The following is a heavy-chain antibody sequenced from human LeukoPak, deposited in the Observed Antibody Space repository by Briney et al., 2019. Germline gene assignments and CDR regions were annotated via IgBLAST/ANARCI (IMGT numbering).Heavy chain of an antibody. CDR2: IHSDGSK. Sequence: GGSLRLSCAASGFPVRSNYMTWVRQAPQKGLEWVSTIHSDGSKYYVDSVKGRFIISRDISQNTVYLEMNSLRAEDAAVYYCAREGWEELGHYFDYWGQGIGVTVSS. V-gene: IGHV3-53*01. CDR3: AREGWEELGHYFDY. J-gene: IGHJ4*02. D-gene: IGHD1-26*01. CDR1: GFPVRSNY.